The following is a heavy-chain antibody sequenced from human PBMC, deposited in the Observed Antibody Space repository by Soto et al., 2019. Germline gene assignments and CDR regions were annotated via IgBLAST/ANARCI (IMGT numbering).Heavy chain of an antibody. J-gene: IGHJ4*02. CDR1: GFTLSKAW. Sequence: VQLVESGGGLVKPGGSRRLSCVTSGFTLSKAWMSWVRQAPGKGLEWVGRIKSDSDGGTTDYAAPVKGRFTISRDDSKNTVYLQMNSLKTEDTAVYYCTTDALRFLEWFSYWGQGTLVTVSS. CDR3: TTDALRFLEWFSY. CDR2: IKSDSDGGTT. V-gene: IGHV3-15*01. D-gene: IGHD3-3*01.